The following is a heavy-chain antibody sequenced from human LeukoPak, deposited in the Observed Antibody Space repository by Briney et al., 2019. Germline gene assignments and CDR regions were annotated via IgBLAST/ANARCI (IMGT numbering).Heavy chain of an antibody. V-gene: IGHV3-30-3*01. D-gene: IGHD2-2*01. CDR2: ISYDGSNK. CDR3: ARDAPVIVVVPAAPADYYMDV. CDR1: GFTFSSYA. J-gene: IGHJ6*03. Sequence: PGRSLRLSCAASGFTFSSYAMHWVRQAPGKGLEWVAVISYDGSNKYYADSVKGRFTISRDNSKNTLYLQMNSLRAEDTAVYYCARDAPVIVVVPAAPADYYMDVWGKGTTVTVSS.